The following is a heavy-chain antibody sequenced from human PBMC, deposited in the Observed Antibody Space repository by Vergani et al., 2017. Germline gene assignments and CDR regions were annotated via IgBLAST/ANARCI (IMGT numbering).Heavy chain of an antibody. CDR3: AIDLYYYDRSGHESGY. CDR2: IIPILGIA. Sequence: QVQLVQSGAEVKKPGSSVKVSCKASGGTFSSYTISWVRQAPGQGLEWMGRIIPILGIANYAQKFQGRVTITADKSTSTAYMELSSLRSEDTAVYYCAIDLYYYDRSGHESGYWGQGTLVTVSS. J-gene: IGHJ4*02. V-gene: IGHV1-69*08. D-gene: IGHD3-22*01. CDR1: GGTFSSYT.